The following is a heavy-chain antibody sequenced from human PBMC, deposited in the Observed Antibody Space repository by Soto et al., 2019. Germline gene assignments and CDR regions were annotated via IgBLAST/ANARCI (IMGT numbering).Heavy chain of an antibody. Sequence: SLKISCKGSGYNFNNYWINWVRQMPGKGLEWMGIIYPGDSDTRYSPSFQGQVTISADKSISTAYLQWSSLKASDTAMYYCARLSXXXXXXXXXXGMDVWGQGTTVTVSS. CDR3: ARLSXXXXXXXXXXGMDV. J-gene: IGHJ6*02. V-gene: IGHV5-51*01. CDR2: IYPGDSDT. CDR1: GYNFNNYW. D-gene: IGHD3-3*02.